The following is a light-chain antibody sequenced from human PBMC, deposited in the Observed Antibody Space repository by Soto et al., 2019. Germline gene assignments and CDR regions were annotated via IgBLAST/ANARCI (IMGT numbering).Light chain of an antibody. CDR3: QQRKSWPRT. CDR2: DTS. Sequence: EIVLTQSPATLSSSPGERATLSCRASQTVSNKLAWYQHKPGQAPRLLIYDTSNRATGIPARFSGSGSGTDFTLTISRLEPEDFAVYYCQQRKSWPRTFGQGTKVDIK. CDR1: QTVSNK. V-gene: IGKV3-11*01. J-gene: IGKJ1*01.